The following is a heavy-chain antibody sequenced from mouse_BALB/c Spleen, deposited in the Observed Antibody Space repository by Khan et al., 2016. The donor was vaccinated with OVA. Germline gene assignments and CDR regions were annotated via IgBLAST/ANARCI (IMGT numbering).Heavy chain of an antibody. Sequence: EVQLLESGGGLVQLGGSRKLSCAASGFTFSSFGMHWVRQAPEKGLEWVAYINSGSTTIYYADPVKGRFTISRDNPKNTLFLQMTSLRSEDTAMYYCARGNWAYWGQGTTLTVSS. V-gene: IGHV5-17*02. CDR3: ARGNWAY. D-gene: IGHD4-1*01. CDR1: GFTFSSFG. J-gene: IGHJ2*01. CDR2: INSGSTTI.